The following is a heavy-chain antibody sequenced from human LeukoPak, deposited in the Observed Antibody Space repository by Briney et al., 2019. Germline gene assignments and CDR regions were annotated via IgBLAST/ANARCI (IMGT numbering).Heavy chain of an antibody. CDR3: ARDTCSSTSCYPTFDY. CDR1: GFTFSSYA. Sequence: GRSLRLSCAASGFTFSSYAMHWVRQAPGKGLEWVAVISYDGSNKYYADSVKGQFTISRDNSKNTLYLQMNSLRAEDTAVYYCARDTCSSTSCYPTFDYWGQGTLVTVSS. J-gene: IGHJ4*02. CDR2: ISYDGSNK. D-gene: IGHD2-2*01. V-gene: IGHV3-30-3*01.